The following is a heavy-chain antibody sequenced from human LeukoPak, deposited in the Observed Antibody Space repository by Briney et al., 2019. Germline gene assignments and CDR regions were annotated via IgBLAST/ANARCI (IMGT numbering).Heavy chain of an antibody. CDR2: IYQSGST. Sequence: SETLSLTCAVSGTSINNKKWWSWVRQPPGKGLEWIGEIYQSGSTNYNPSLKSRVTISVDKSKNQFSLKLSSVTAADTAVYYCARHGYYGPLDAFDIWGQGTMVTVSS. CDR1: GTSINNKKW. D-gene: IGHD3-22*01. V-gene: IGHV4-4*02. J-gene: IGHJ3*02. CDR3: ARHGYYGPLDAFDI.